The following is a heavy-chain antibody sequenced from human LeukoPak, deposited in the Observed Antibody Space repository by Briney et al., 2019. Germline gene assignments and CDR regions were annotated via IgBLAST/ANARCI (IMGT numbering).Heavy chain of an antibody. D-gene: IGHD2-2*01. CDR3: ARSPHSTTSPYYYGMDV. CDR2: IYYSGST. CDR1: GGSISSGGYY. Sequence: SETLSLTCTVSGGSISSGGYYWSWIRQHRGKGLEWIGYIYYSGSTYYNPSLKSRVTISVDTSKNQFSLKLSSVTAADTAVYYCARSPHSTTSPYYYGMDVWGKGTTVTVSS. J-gene: IGHJ6*04. V-gene: IGHV4-31*03.